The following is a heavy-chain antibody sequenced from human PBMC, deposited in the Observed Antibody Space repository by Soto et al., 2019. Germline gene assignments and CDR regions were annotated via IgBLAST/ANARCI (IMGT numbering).Heavy chain of an antibody. Sequence: EVQLVASGGGLVQPGRSLRLSGAASGCTLDDYAMHWVRQVPGKGLEWVSGINWNSGSIGYGDSVKGRFAISRDNAKNSLHLQMNSLSAEDTAFYYCVKDESINWYSGHFRHWGQGTLVTVSS. CDR2: INWNSGSI. CDR3: VKDESINWYSGHFRH. D-gene: IGHD6-13*01. CDR1: GCTLDDYA. J-gene: IGHJ1*01. V-gene: IGHV3-9*01.